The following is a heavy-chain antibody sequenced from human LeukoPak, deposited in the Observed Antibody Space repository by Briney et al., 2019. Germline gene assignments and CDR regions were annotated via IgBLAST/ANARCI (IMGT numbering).Heavy chain of an antibody. V-gene: IGHV1-46*01. CDR1: GYTFTSYY. CDR3: ARGAIVATTGWYFDY. D-gene: IGHD5-12*01. CDR2: INPSGGST. Sequence: ASVKVTCKASGYTFTSYYMHWVRQAPGQGLEWMGIINPSGGSTSYAQKFQGRVTMTRDMSTSTVYMELSSLRSEDTAVCYCARGAIVATTGWYFDYWGQGTLVTVSS. J-gene: IGHJ4*02.